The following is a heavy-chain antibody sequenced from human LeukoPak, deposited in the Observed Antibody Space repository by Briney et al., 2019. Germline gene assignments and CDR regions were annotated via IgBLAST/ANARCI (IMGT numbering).Heavy chain of an antibody. J-gene: IGHJ5*02. CDR3: AQRQGPTSGSYDYFDP. Sequence: SETLSLTCTVSGGYISGNYWSWTRQPPGQGLEWIAYIHSSGYTNYNPYLQRRVTISVDTSKNQFSLKVASVTAADTAIYYCAQRQGPTSGSYDYFDPWGPGAPVTVSS. D-gene: IGHD1-26*01. CDR1: GGYISGNY. V-gene: IGHV4-4*09. CDR2: IHSSGYT.